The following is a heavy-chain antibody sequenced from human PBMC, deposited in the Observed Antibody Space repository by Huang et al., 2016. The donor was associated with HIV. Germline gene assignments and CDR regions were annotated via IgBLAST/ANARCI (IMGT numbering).Heavy chain of an antibody. CDR2: IFYTGTV. V-gene: IGHV4-39*01. CDR1: GGSISSSGYY. D-gene: IGHD3-10*01. J-gene: IGHJ4*02. Sequence: GLVKPSETLSLTCSVSGGSISSSGYYWEWIRQPPGKGLECVGSIFYTGTVYYNPSLKSRATISIDTSENRFPLNLTSVTAADTALYFCARHRTSSYIDSWGRGSLVTVSS. CDR3: ARHRTSSYIDS.